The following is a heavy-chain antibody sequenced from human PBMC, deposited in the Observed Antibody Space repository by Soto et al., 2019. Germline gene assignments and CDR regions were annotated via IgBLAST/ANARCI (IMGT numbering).Heavy chain of an antibody. CDR3: AKDIEQWLVSGFDP. Sequence: GGSLRLSCAASGFTFSIFTMSWIRQAPGKGLEWVSAISGSGRSTYCSDSVKGRFTISRDNSKNTLYLQMNSLRAEDTAVYYCAKDIEQWLVSGFDPWGQGTLVTVSS. CDR1: GFTFSIFT. J-gene: IGHJ5*02. V-gene: IGHV3-23*01. D-gene: IGHD6-19*01. CDR2: ISGSGRST.